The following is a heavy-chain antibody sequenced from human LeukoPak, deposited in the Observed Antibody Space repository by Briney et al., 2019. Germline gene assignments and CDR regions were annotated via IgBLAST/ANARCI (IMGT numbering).Heavy chain of an antibody. J-gene: IGHJ6*02. CDR2: IYPDDSDT. CDR1: GSSFTTYW. CDR3: ARRGSSSSDYYYGMDV. Sequence: SGESLKISCQGSGSSFTTYWIGWVRQMPGKGLEWMGIIYPDDSDTRYSPSFQGQVTISVDKSISTAYLQWSSLKASDAAIYYCARRGSSSSDYYYGMDVWGQGTTVTVSS. V-gene: IGHV5-51*01. D-gene: IGHD6-13*01.